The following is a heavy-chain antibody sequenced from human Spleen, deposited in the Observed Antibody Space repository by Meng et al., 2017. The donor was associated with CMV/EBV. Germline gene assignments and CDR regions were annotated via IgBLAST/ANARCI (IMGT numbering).Heavy chain of an antibody. V-gene: IGHV3-23*01. CDR3: AKAFSASWYREYYDD. Sequence: GESLKISCAASGFTVSSNYMSWVRQAPGKGLEWVSAITASGGSTYYADSVKGRFTVSRDNSKNTLYLQMSSLRAEDTALYYCAKAFSASWYREYYDDWGQGTLVTVSS. D-gene: IGHD6-13*01. CDR1: GFTVSSNY. CDR2: ITASGGST. J-gene: IGHJ4*02.